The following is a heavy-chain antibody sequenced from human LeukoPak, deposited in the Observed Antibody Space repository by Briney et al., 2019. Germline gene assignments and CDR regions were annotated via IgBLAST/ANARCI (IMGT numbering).Heavy chain of an antibody. D-gene: IGHD5-18*01. V-gene: IGHV3-23*01. CDR2: ISGSGGTT. Sequence: GGSLRPSCAASGFTFSSYDMHWVRQATGKGLEWVSVISGSGGTTYYADSVRGRFTISRDNSRSTLFLQMNSLRAEDTAIYYCATYRQVMLPFESWGQGTLVTVSS. CDR3: ATYRQVMLPFES. J-gene: IGHJ4*02. CDR1: GFTFSSYD.